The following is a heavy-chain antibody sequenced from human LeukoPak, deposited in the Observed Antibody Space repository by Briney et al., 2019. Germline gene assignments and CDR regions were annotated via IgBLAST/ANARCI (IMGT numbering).Heavy chain of an antibody. V-gene: IGHV4-39*07. J-gene: IGHJ4*02. CDR3: ASGRLAARSSDY. Sequence: SETLSLTCTVSGGSISSSSYYWGWIRQPPGKGLEWIGEINHSGSTNYNPSLKSRVTISVDMSKNQFSLKLSSVTAADTAVYYCASGRLAARSSDYWGQGTLVTVSS. CDR2: INHSGST. CDR1: GGSISSSSYY. D-gene: IGHD6-6*01.